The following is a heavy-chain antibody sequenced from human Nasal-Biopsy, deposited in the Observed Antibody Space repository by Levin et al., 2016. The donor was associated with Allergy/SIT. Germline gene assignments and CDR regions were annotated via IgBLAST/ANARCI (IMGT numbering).Heavy chain of an antibody. V-gene: IGHV3-33*06. D-gene: IGHD3-3*01. Sequence: GGSLRLSCAASGFTFSRYGMHWVRQAPGKGLEWAAVIWHDGSREYYIDSVKGRFTISTDNSKKTRYLQLSSLRAEDTAVYYCAKIVFWSDSLIYPTACAMDVWGQGTTVTVSS. CDR2: IWHDGSRE. CDR1: GFTFSRYG. J-gene: IGHJ6*02. CDR3: AKIVFWSDSLIYPTACAMDV.